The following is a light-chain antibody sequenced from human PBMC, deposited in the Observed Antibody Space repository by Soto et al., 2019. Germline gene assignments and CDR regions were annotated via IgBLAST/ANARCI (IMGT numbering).Light chain of an antibody. CDR1: ERIYSAY. J-gene: IGKJ3*01. Sequence: EVVLTQSPGTLSLSRGERATLSCRASERIYSAYLGWYQQKPGQAPRLLIYGTSSRATGIPDRFSGSGSGTDFTLTISRLEPEDFAVYYCQRYGLSPPFSFGPGTKVEIK. V-gene: IGKV3-20*01. CDR2: GTS. CDR3: QRYGLSPPFS.